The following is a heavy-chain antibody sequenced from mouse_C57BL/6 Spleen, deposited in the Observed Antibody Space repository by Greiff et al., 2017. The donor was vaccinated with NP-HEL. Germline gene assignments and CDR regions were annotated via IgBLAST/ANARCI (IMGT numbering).Heavy chain of an antibody. V-gene: IGHV1-82*01. CDR1: GYAFSSSW. CDR3: AIFEYYAMDY. J-gene: IGHJ4*01. Sequence: QVQLQQSGPELVKPGASVKISCKASGYAFSSSWMNWVKQRPGKGLEWIGRIYPGDGDTNYNGKFKGKATLTADKSSSTAYMQLSSLTSEDSAVYFCAIFEYYAMDYWGQGTSVTVSS. CDR2: IYPGDGDT.